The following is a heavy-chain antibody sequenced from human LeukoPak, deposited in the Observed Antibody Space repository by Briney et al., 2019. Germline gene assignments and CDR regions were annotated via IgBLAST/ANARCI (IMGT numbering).Heavy chain of an antibody. CDR1: GGSISSYY. Sequence: SETLSLTCTVSGGSISSYYWSWIRQPPGKGLEWIGSIYYNGSTDYNPSLKSRVTISVDTSKNQFSLKLSSVTAADTAVYYCARGRIARLPYFDYWGQGTLVTVSS. J-gene: IGHJ4*02. D-gene: IGHD5-18*01. CDR3: ARGRIARLPYFDY. CDR2: IYYNGST. V-gene: IGHV4-59*01.